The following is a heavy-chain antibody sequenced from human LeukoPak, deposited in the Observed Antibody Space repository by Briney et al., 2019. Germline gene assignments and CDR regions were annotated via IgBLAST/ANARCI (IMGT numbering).Heavy chain of an antibody. D-gene: IGHD1-26*01. CDR1: GGSIRSYC. Sequence: SETLSLTCTVSGGSIRSYCWSWIRRPPGKGLEWIGHIYNSGSTNSNPSLKSRVTISVDTSKNQFSLKLSSVTAADTAVYYCARQIQWELAFDYWGQGTLVTVSS. CDR2: IYNSGST. J-gene: IGHJ4*02. V-gene: IGHV4-59*08. CDR3: ARQIQWELAFDY.